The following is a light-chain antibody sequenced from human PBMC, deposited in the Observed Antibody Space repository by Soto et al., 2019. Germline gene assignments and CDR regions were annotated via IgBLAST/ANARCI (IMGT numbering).Light chain of an antibody. J-gene: IGKJ1*01. CDR1: ETVATN. CDR3: QQYFEWPPMT. V-gene: IGKV3-15*01. Sequence: PGERATLSCWASETVATNLAWYQQKPGQAPRLLISGASTRAAGISDRFRGSGSGTEFTLTISSLRSEDSAIYYCQQYFEWPPMTFGQGTKVEIK. CDR2: GAS.